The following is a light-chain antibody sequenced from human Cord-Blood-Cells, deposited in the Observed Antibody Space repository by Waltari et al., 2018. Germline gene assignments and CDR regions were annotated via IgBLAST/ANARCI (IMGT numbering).Light chain of an antibody. CDR2: AAS. CDR3: QQSYSTPGIGT. Sequence: DIQMTQSPSSLSASVGDRVTITCRASQSISSYLNWYQQKPGKAPKLLIYAASSLQSGVPSRFSGSGSGTDFTLTISSLQPEDFATYHCQQSYSTPGIGTFGQGTKVEIK. V-gene: IGKV1-39*01. J-gene: IGKJ1*01. CDR1: QSISSY.